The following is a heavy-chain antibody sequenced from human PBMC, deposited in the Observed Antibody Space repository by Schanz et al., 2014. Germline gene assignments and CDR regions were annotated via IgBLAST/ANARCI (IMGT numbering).Heavy chain of an antibody. Sequence: QILLVQPGPEVKKPGASVTVSCKASGYDFHIYAYSWVRQAPGQGLEWMGRIIPILGIANYAQKFQGRVTITADRSTSTAYMELSSLRSEDTAVYYCARGPSQGYSYGHNIGAYYYGMDVWGQGTTVTVSS. D-gene: IGHD5-18*01. V-gene: IGHV1-69*04. J-gene: IGHJ6*02. CDR3: ARGPSQGYSYGHNIGAYYYGMDV. CDR2: IIPILGIA. CDR1: GYDFHIYA.